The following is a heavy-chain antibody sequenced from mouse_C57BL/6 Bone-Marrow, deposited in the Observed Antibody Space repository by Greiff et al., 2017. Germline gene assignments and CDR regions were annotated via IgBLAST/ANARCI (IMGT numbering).Heavy chain of an antibody. Sequence: EVQLQQSGPELVKPGASVKISCKASGYSFTGYYMNWVKQSPEKSLEWIGEINPSTGGTTYNQKFKAKATLTVDKSSSTAYMRLKSLTSEDSAVYYCARGTTVVRYFDYWGQGTTLTVSS. J-gene: IGHJ2*01. D-gene: IGHD1-1*01. CDR2: INPSTGGT. CDR3: ARGTTVVRYFDY. V-gene: IGHV1-42*01. CDR1: GYSFTGYY.